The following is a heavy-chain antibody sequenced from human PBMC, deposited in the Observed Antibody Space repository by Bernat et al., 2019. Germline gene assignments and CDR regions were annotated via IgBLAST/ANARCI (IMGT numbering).Heavy chain of an antibody. Sequence: DVQLVESGGGLVQPGGSLRLSCEASAFTFSKYWMIWVRQAPGRGLELVANIKQDVSEKYYVDSVKGRFTISRDNAKNSLYLQMNSLTAEDTAVYYCARYGGSYFDCWGQGTLVTVSS. CDR1: AFTFSKYW. D-gene: IGHD5-12*01. V-gene: IGHV3-7*03. J-gene: IGHJ4*02. CDR2: IKQDVSEK. CDR3: ARYGGSYFDC.